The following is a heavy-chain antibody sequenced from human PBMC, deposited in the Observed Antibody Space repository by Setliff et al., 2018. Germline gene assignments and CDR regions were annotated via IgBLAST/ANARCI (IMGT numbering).Heavy chain of an antibody. CDR3: ARVRNTQNGFFDY. CDR2: IYYTTNG. CDR1: GDSISSGDDF. V-gene: IGHV4-30-4*08. D-gene: IGHD1-1*01. J-gene: IGHJ4*02. Sequence: PSETLSLTCTVSGDSISSGDDFWSWIRQPPGKGLEWIGSIYYTTNGHYNPSLKSRVTMSVDTSKNQFSLRLTSVTAADTAIYYCARVRNTQNGFFDYWSQGTLVTVSS.